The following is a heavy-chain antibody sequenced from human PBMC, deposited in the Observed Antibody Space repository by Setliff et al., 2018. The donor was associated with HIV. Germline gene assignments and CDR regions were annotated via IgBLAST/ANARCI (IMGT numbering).Heavy chain of an antibody. CDR2: INTYNSQT. CDR3: ARVSLEVDYDFRQGYYYYYMDV. V-gene: IGHV1-18*01. D-gene: IGHD3-22*01. J-gene: IGHJ6*03. CDR1: GYTFTTNG. Sequence: ASVKVSCKASGYTFTTNGISWVRQAPGQGLEWMGWINTYNSQTNYAHKLQGRVTMTADTSTSTAYMDLKSLRSDDTAVYYCARVSLEVDYDFRQGYYYYYMDVWGKGTTVTVSS.